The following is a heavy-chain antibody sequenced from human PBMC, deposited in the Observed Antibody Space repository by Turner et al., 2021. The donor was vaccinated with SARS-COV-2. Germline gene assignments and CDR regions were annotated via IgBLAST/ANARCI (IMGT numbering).Heavy chain of an antibody. J-gene: IGHJ4*02. V-gene: IGHV4-30-4*01. CDR3: ASQQLFGYYFDH. D-gene: IGHD6-13*01. Sequence: QVQLPESGPGLVQPSQTLSLTCAVSGGSFSSGDYYWTWIRQPPGKGLEWIGYIYYSGSTFYNPSLKSRVTITLDTSKNQFSLKLSSVTAADTAVYYCASQQLFGYYFDHWGQGTLVTVSS. CDR2: IYYSGST. CDR1: GGSFSSGDYY.